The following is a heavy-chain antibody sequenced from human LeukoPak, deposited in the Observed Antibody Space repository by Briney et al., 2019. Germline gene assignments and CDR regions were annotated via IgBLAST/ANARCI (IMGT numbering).Heavy chain of an antibody. CDR3: ARSKASDYAFDI. J-gene: IGHJ3*02. CDR1: NGSISCNY. D-gene: IGHD6-6*01. V-gene: IGHV4-59*08. Sequence: PSETLSLTCTVSNGSISCNYWSWLPQPPGKGREGSGYTYYSGSTNYNPSLKSRVTISGDTSKNQFSLRLSSVTAADTAVYYCARSKASDYAFDIWGQGTMVTISS. CDR2: TYYSGST.